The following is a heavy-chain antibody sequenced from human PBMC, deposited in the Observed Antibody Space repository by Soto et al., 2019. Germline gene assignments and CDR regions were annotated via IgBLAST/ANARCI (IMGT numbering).Heavy chain of an antibody. CDR3: ARGVAVGKFDY. CDR1: GSTFSSCA. J-gene: IGHJ4*02. Sequence: SVKVSCKASGSTFSSCAISWVRQAPGQGLEWMGGIIPIFGTANYAQKFQGRVTITADESTSTAYMELSSLRSEDTAVYYCARGVAVGKFDYWGQGTLVTVSS. CDR2: IIPIFGTA. D-gene: IGHD6-19*01. V-gene: IGHV1-69*13.